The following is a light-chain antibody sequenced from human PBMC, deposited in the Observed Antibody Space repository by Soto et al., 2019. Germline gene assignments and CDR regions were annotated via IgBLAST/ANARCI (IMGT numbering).Light chain of an antibody. CDR3: QQYGSSPLT. Sequence: EIVLTQSPGTLSLSPGERATLSCRASQTVTSSYLAWYQQKPGQAPRLLVFGGSSRATGISDRFRGVGSGTSFTLIISRLEPEDSAVYYCQQYGSSPLTFGGGTKVEI. CDR1: QTVTSSY. CDR2: GGS. J-gene: IGKJ4*01. V-gene: IGKV3-20*01.